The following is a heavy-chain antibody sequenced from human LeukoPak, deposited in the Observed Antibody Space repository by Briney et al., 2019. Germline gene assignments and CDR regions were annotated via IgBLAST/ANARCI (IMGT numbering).Heavy chain of an antibody. V-gene: IGHV1-18*01. CDR2: ISSSTGNT. CDR3: VRLPLGYCSSTSCLD. CDR1: GYNFNTYG. J-gene: IGHJ4*02. Sequence: ASVKVSCKASGYNFNTYGIRWVRQAPGQGLEWMGWISSSTGNTKYAQKLQDRVTMTTDTSTSTAYLYLRNLRSDDTAVYYCVRLPLGYCSSTSCLDWGQGTLVTVSS. D-gene: IGHD2-2*01.